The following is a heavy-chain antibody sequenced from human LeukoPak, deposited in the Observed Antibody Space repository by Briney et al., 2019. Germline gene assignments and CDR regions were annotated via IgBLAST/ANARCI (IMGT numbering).Heavy chain of an antibody. CDR3: AKGVVVVPAANDAFDI. CDR2: ISGSGGST. V-gene: IGHV3-23*01. J-gene: IGHJ3*02. CDR1: GFTFSSYA. Sequence: GGSLRLSCAASGFTFSSYAMSWFRQPPGKGLEWVSAISGSGGSTYYADSVKGRFTISRDNSKNTLYLQMNSLRAEDTAVYYCAKGVVVVPAANDAFDIWGQGTMVTVSS. D-gene: IGHD2-2*01.